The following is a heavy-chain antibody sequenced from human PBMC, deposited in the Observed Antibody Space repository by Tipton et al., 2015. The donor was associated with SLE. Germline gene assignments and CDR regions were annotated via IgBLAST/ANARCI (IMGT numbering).Heavy chain of an antibody. CDR1: GGSISSSSYY. Sequence: TLSLTCTVSGGSISSSSYYWDWIRQPPGKGLEWIGSMYYSGSTYYNPSLKSRVTISIDTSKNQFSLTLTTVTAADTAVYYCARESTLQYCGGDCPKYFDSWGQGMLVTVFS. CDR3: ARESTLQYCGGDCPKYFDS. D-gene: IGHD2-21*01. J-gene: IGHJ4*02. V-gene: IGHV4-39*07. CDR2: MYYSGST.